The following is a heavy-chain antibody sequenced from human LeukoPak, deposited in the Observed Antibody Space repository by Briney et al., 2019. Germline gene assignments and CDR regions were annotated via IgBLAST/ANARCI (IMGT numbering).Heavy chain of an antibody. Sequence: PGGSLRLSCAASGFTFSSYAMGWVRQAPGKGLEWVSVISGSGTNTYYADSVKGRFTISRDNSKNTLYLQMNSLRAEDTALYYCVKHSAPVLAAARFDYWGQGNLVTVSS. J-gene: IGHJ4*02. D-gene: IGHD2-2*01. CDR1: GFTFSSYA. CDR3: VKHSAPVLAAARFDY. CDR2: ISGSGTNT. V-gene: IGHV3-23*01.